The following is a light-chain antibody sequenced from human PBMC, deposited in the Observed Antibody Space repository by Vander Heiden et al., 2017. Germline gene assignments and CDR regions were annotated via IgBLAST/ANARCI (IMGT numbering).Light chain of an antibody. Sequence: VLTQSPLFLPVTPGESASISCRSSQSPLYRDGNNYLDWYLQKPGQSPQLLIYLGSTRASGVPERFTGSGSGTDFALKITRVEVEDVGIYYCMQPLQTPRTFGQGTKVEI. CDR2: LGS. CDR3: MQPLQTPRT. CDR1: QSPLYRDGNNY. J-gene: IGKJ1*01. V-gene: IGKV2-28*01.